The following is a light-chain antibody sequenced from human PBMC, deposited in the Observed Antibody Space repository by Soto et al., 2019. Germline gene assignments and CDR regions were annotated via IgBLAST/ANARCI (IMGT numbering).Light chain of an antibody. CDR2: DAS. V-gene: IGKV1-5*01. J-gene: IGKJ1*01. CDR1: QSISSW. CDR3: QQSYATPRT. Sequence: DIQMTQSPSTLSASVGDRVTITCLASQSISSWLAWYQQKPGKAPKLLIYDASSLESGVPSRFSGSGSGTEFTLTISSLQPDDFATYFCQQSYATPRTFGQGNKVDIK.